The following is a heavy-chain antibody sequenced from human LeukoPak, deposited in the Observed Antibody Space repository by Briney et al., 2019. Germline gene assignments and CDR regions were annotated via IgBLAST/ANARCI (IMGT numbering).Heavy chain of an antibody. J-gene: IGHJ4*02. Sequence: SETLSLTCAVSGGSISSSNWWSWVRQPPGKGLEWIGEIYHSGSTNYNPSLKSRVTISVDTSKNQFSLKLSSVTAADTAVYYCARESQRITMVRGVIGYWGQGTLVTVSS. D-gene: IGHD3-10*01. CDR1: GGSISSSNW. V-gene: IGHV4-4*02. CDR2: IYHSGST. CDR3: ARESQRITMVRGVIGY.